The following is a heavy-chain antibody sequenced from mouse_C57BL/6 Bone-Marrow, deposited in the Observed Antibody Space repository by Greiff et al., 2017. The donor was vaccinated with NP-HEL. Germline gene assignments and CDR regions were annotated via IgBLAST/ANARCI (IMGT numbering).Heavy chain of an antibody. V-gene: IGHV5-17*01. CDR3: APLGEWFAY. CDR1: GFPFSDYG. J-gene: IGHJ3*01. CDR2: ISSGSSTI. Sequence: EVMLVESGGGLVKPGGSLKLSCAASGFPFSDYGMHWVRQAPEKGLEWVAYISSGSSTIYYADTVKGRFTISRDNAKNTLFLQMTSLRSEDTAMYYCAPLGEWFAYWGQGTLVTVSA. D-gene: IGHD4-1*01.